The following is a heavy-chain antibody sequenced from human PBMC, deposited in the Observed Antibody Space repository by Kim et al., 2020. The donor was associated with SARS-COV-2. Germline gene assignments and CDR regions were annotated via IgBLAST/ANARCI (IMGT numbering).Heavy chain of an antibody. CDR2: INTNTGNP. D-gene: IGHD3-10*01. CDR1: GYTFTSYA. J-gene: IGHJ6*02. Sequence: ASVKVSCKASGYTFTSYAMNWVRQAPGQGLEWMGWINTNTGNPTYAQGFTGRFVFSLDTSVSTAYLQISSLKAEDTAVYYCARADLWVWFGELLYYYYGMDVWGQGTTVTVSS. CDR3: ARADLWVWFGELLYYYYGMDV. V-gene: IGHV7-4-1*02.